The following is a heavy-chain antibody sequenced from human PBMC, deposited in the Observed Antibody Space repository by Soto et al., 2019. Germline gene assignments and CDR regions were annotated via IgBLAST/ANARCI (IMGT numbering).Heavy chain of an antibody. D-gene: IGHD3-10*01. CDR1: GGSISSYY. CDR3: ARDGSIGYGSGSYAFFDY. J-gene: IGHJ4*02. V-gene: IGHV4-59*01. Sequence: SETLSLTCTVSGGSISSYYWSWIRQPPGKGLEWIGYIYYSGSTNYNPSLKSRVTISVDTSKNQFSLKLSSVTAADTAVYYCARDGSIGYGSGSYAFFDYWGQGTLVTVSS. CDR2: IYYSGST.